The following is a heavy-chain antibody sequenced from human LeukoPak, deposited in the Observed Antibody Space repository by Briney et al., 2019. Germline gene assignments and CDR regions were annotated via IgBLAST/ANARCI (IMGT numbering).Heavy chain of an antibody. CDR2: VYPGDSHT. CDR3: VRTPTCSSGSCYPNWFDS. J-gene: IGHJ5*01. Sequence: NAGESLKISCQGSGYSFTSNWIGWVRQKPGKGLKWMAIVYPGDSHTKYSPSFQGQVTISADKSISTAYLQWSRLEASDTAMYYCVRTPTCSSGSCYPNWFDSWGQGTLVTVSS. CDR1: GYSFTSNW. V-gene: IGHV5-51*01. D-gene: IGHD2-15*01.